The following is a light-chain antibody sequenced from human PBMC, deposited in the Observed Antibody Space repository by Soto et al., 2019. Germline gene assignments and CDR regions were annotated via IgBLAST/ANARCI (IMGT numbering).Light chain of an antibody. J-gene: IGLJ2*01. CDR1: SSNIGAGYD. CDR3: QSYDNSLSGLL. Sequence: QSVLTQPPSVSGAPGQRVTISCTGSSSNIGAGYDVHWYQQVPGTVPKLVICADNNRPSGVPDRFSASKSGTSASLAITGLQAEDEADYYCQSYDNSLSGLLFGGGTKLTVL. V-gene: IGLV1-40*01. CDR2: ADN.